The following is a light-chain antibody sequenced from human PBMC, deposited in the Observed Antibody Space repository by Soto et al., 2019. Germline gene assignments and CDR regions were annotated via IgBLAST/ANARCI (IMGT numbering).Light chain of an antibody. CDR3: QQYGSSPWT. J-gene: IGKJ1*01. V-gene: IGKV3-20*01. CDR1: QSVSSRS. Sequence: EIALTQSPGTLSLSPGERATLSCRASQSVSSRSLAWFQQKPGQAPRLLIYAASSRATGIPDRFSGSGFGTDFTLTISRLEPEDFAVYYCQQYGSSPWTFGQGTKVEIK. CDR2: AAS.